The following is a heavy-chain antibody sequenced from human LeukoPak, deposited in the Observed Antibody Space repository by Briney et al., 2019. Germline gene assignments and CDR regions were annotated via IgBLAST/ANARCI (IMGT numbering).Heavy chain of an antibody. CDR2: ISYDGSNK. D-gene: IGHD1-1*01. CDR1: GFTFSSYG. J-gene: IGHJ4*02. V-gene: IGHV3-30*03. Sequence: GGSLRLSCAASGFTFSSYGMHWVRQAPGKGLEWVAVISYDGSNKYYADSVKGRFTISRDNSKNTLFLQMDSLRVEDTAVYYCARGQLRAFDYWGRGTLVTVAS. CDR3: ARGQLRAFDY.